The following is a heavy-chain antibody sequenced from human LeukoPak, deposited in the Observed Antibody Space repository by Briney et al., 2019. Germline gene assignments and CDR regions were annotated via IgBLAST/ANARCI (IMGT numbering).Heavy chain of an antibody. CDR3: AKSHLGVPHDY. V-gene: IGHV4-39*01. CDR2: IYYSGST. J-gene: IGHJ4*02. Sequence: SETLSLTCAVSGAFITSSSHWWGWIRQPPGKGLEWIGTIYYSGSTYYNPSLRSRITISIDASRNQISLELNSVTAADTAIYYCAKSHLGVPHDYWGQGTLVTVSS. CDR1: GAFITSSSHW. D-gene: IGHD3-3*01.